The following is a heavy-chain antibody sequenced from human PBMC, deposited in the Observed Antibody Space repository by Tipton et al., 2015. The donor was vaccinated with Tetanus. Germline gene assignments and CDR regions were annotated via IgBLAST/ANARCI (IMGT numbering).Heavy chain of an antibody. V-gene: IGHV3-48*03. CDR3: AGEIVDYYYDSSGYYQNGAFDI. J-gene: IGHJ3*02. CDR1: GFTFSSYE. Sequence: SLRLSCAASGFTFSSYEMNWVRQAPGKGLEWVSYISSSGSTIYYADSVKGRFTISRDNAKNSLYLQMNSLRAEDTAVYYCAGEIVDYYYDSSGYYQNGAFDIWGQGTMVTVSS. CDR2: ISSSGSTI. D-gene: IGHD3-22*01.